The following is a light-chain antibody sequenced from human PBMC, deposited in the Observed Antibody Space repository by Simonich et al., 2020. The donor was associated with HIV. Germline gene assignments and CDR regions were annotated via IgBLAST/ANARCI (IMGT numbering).Light chain of an antibody. CDR2: DAS. V-gene: IGKV3D-20*01. Sequence: EIVLTQSPGTLSLSPGERATLSCRATQSVSGSYLAWNQQKPGLAPRLLIYDASSRATGIPDRFSGSGSGTDFTLTISRLEPEDFAVYYCQQYGSSPTFGPGTKVDIK. CDR1: QSVSGSY. J-gene: IGKJ3*01. CDR3: QQYGSSPT.